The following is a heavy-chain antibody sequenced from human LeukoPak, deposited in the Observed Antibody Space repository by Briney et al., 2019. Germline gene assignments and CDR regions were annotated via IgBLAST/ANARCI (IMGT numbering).Heavy chain of an antibody. V-gene: IGHV4-39*07. CDR1: GGSFSSSSYY. J-gene: IGHJ4*02. CDR2: INHSGST. D-gene: IGHD7-27*01. CDR3: ARGLGTGWWNDY. Sequence: SETLSLTCTVSGGSFSSSSYYWSWIRQPPGKGLEWIGEINHSGSTNYNPSLKSRVTISVDTSKNQFSLKLSSVTAADTAVYYCARGLGTGWWNDYWGQGTLVTVSS.